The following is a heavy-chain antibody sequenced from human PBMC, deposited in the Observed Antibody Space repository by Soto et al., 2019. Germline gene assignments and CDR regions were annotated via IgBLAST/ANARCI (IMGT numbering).Heavy chain of an antibody. Sequence: PGESLKISCKGSGYRLSNYWIGWVRQMPGKGLEWMGIIYPGDSDTRYSPSFQGQVTISADKSISTAYLQWSSLKASDTAMYFCARSADVPDYFDYWGQGTPVTVSS. D-gene: IGHD6-6*01. CDR3: ARSADVPDYFDY. J-gene: IGHJ4*02. V-gene: IGHV5-51*01. CDR2: IYPGDSDT. CDR1: GYRLSNYW.